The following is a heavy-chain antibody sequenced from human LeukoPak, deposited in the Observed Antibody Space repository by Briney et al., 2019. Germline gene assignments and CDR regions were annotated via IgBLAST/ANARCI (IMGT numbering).Heavy chain of an antibody. CDR1: GFTFSSYA. V-gene: IGHV3-23*01. Sequence: SLRLSCAASGFTFSSYAMSWVRQAPGKGLEWVSAISGSGGRTYYADSVKGRFTISRDNSKNTLYLQMNSLRAEDTPVYYCAKYSGLGWSHFDYWGQGTLVTVSS. CDR3: AKYSGLGWSHFDY. D-gene: IGHD3-10*01. J-gene: IGHJ4*02. CDR2: ISGSGGRT.